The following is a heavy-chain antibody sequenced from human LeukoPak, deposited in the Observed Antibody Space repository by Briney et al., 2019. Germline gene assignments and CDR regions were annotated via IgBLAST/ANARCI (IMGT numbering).Heavy chain of an antibody. J-gene: IGHJ6*02. CDR3: ARPRSSGYSYYYYGMDV. CDR1: GYTFTSYD. V-gene: IGHV1-8*01. D-gene: IGHD3-22*01. Sequence: ASVKVSCKASGYTFTSYDINWVRQATGQGLEWMGWMNPNSGNTGYAQKFQGRVTMTRNTSISTAYMELSSLRSEDTAVYYCARPRSSGYSYYYYGMDVWGQGTTVTVSS. CDR2: MNPNSGNT.